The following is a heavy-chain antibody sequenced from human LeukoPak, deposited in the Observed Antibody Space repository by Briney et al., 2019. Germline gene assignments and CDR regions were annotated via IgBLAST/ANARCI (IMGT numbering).Heavy chain of an antibody. J-gene: IGHJ4*02. Sequence: GASVKVSCKASGYTFTDYPMHWVRQAPGQGLEWMGWISAYNGNTNYAQKLQGRVTMTTDTSTSTAYMELRSLRSDDTAVYYCARGGFGELFSATLWGQGTLVTVSS. D-gene: IGHD3-10*01. CDR2: ISAYNGNT. V-gene: IGHV1-18*04. CDR1: GYTFTDYP. CDR3: ARGGFGELFSATL.